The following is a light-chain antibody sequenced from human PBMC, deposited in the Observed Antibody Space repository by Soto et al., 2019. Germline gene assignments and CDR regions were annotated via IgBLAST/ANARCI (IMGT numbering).Light chain of an antibody. CDR3: GSFAASNNLL. CDR2: DVS. J-gene: IGLJ2*01. CDR1: GSDVCGYNY. Sequence: QSALTQPPSASGSPGQSVTISCTGTGSDVCGYNYVSWYQQHPGKAPKLVIFDVSRRPSGVPDRFSGSKSGNTASLTVSGLQAEDEADYYCGSFAASNNLLFGRGTKLTVL. V-gene: IGLV2-8*01.